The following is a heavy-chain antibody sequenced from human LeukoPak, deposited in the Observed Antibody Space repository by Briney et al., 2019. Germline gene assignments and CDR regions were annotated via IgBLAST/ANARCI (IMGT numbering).Heavy chain of an antibody. CDR1: GGSFSGYH. CDR3: ARGPVDIVATIKVPFDY. Sequence: PSETLSLTCAVNGGSFSGYHWSWIRQPPGKGLEWIGEINHSGSTNYNPSLKSRVTMSVDSSKNQVSLKLSSVTAADTAVYYCARGPVDIVATIKVPFDYWGQGTLVTVSS. CDR2: INHSGST. D-gene: IGHD5-12*01. V-gene: IGHV4-34*01. J-gene: IGHJ4*02.